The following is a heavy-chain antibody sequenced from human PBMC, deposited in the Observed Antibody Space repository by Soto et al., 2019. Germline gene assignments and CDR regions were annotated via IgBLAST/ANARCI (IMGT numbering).Heavy chain of an antibody. CDR3: ARARCSSGQCYYFDY. CDR1: GFTFSSYN. J-gene: IGHJ4*02. Sequence: EVQLVESGEGLVQPGGSLRLSCAASGFTFSSYNIHWIRQAPGKGLEFVSAISRSGDRTYYADSVKGRFTITRDNSKNTVWLQLWSLRAEDMAVYYCARARCSSGQCYYFDYWGQGALVTVSS. D-gene: IGHD2-15*01. V-gene: IGHV3-64*02. CDR2: ISRSGDRT.